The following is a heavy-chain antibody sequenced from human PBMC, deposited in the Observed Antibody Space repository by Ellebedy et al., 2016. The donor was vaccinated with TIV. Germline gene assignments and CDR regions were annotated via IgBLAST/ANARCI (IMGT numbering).Heavy chain of an antibody. CDR1: GFTFSDYG. Sequence: GESLKISCEASGFTFSDYGMHWVRQAPGKGLEWVAFIRYNEIIRYYADSVKGRFTISRDNSKNTLYLQMNSLRGEDTAVYYCAKEHNQANSALDYWGQGTLVTVSP. CDR3: AKEHNQANSALDY. CDR2: IRYNEIIR. J-gene: IGHJ4*02. V-gene: IGHV3-30*02. D-gene: IGHD1-26*01.